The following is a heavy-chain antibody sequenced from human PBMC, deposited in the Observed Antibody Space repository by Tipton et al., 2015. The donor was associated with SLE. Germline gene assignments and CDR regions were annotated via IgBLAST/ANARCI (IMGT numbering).Heavy chain of an antibody. V-gene: IGHV3-74*01. Sequence: FTFSRDNTKNTLYLQMNSLRDEDTAVYYCARNSMVSASDQWGQGTLVTVSS. D-gene: IGHD2-8*01. CDR3: ARNSMVSASDQ. J-gene: IGHJ4*02.